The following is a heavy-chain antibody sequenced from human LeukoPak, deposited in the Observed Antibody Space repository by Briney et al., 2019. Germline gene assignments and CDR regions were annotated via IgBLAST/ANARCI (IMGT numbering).Heavy chain of an antibody. V-gene: IGHV3-7*01. D-gene: IGHD3-16*01. CDR3: ATYTHWVAGDV. CDR1: GFTFSDSW. J-gene: IGHJ6*02. Sequence: GGPLRLSCAASGFTFSDSWMSWVRQAPGKGLEWVANMNQDGSAKGYVDSVKGRFTISRDNAGNSLYLQMSSLRPEDTAVYYCATYTHWVAGDVWGQGTTVTVSS. CDR2: MNQDGSAK.